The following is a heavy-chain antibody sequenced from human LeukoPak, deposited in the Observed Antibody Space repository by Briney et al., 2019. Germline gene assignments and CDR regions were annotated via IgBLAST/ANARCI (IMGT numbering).Heavy chain of an antibody. CDR2: ITGGGGSA. Sequence: GGSPRLSCAASGFTFSNYAMSWVRQAPGKGLEWVSAITGGGGSAYYADSVKGRFTISRDNSKNTLYLQMNSLRVEDTAVYYCAKGRNDYGYFDYWGQGTLVTVSS. J-gene: IGHJ4*02. CDR3: AKGRNDYGYFDY. V-gene: IGHV3-23*01. CDR1: GFTFSNYA. D-gene: IGHD4-17*01.